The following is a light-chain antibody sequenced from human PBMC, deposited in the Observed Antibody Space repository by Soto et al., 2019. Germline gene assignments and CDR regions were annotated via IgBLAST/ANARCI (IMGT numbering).Light chain of an antibody. Sequence: EVVLTQSPATLSLSPGERATLSCRASENVRTFVDWYQQKPGQAPRLLIYDTSNRATGIPARFSGSGSGTDFTLTISSLEPEDFAVYYCQQNLSVHTFGQGTKVDIK. CDR1: ENVRTF. V-gene: IGKV3-11*01. J-gene: IGKJ1*01. CDR3: QQNLSVHT. CDR2: DTS.